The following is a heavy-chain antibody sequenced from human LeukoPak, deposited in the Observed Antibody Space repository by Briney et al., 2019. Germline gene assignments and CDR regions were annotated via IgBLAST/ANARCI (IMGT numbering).Heavy chain of an antibody. J-gene: IGHJ4*02. V-gene: IGHV3-15*01. D-gene: IGHD3-22*01. CDR2: IKSKTDGGTT. Sequence: GGSPRLSCAASGFTFSNAWTSWVRQAPGKGLEWVGRIKSKTDGGTTDYAAPVKGRFTISRDDSKNTLYLQMNSLKTEDTAVYYCTTEATLDYYDSSGYSVYWGQGTLVTVSS. CDR1: GFTFSNAW. CDR3: TTEATLDYYDSSGYSVY.